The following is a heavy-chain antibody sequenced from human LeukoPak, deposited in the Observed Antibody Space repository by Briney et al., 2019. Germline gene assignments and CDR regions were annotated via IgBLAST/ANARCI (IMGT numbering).Heavy chain of an antibody. CDR1: GFTFSSYG. Sequence: GGSLRLSCAASGFTFSSYGMHWVRQAPGKGLEWVAFIRYDGSNKYYADSVKGRFTISRDNSKNTLYLQMNSLRAEDTAVYYCANLIAAAGRRDYWGQRTLVTVSS. V-gene: IGHV3-30*02. CDR3: ANLIAAAGRRDY. D-gene: IGHD6-13*01. CDR2: IRYDGSNK. J-gene: IGHJ4*02.